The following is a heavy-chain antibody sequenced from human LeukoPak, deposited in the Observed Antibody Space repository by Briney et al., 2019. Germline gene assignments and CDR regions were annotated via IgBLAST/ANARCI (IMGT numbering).Heavy chain of an antibody. CDR3: ARARLDSSGRFDY. D-gene: IGHD3-22*01. CDR2: IYNGGST. CDR1: GGSLSSYY. J-gene: IGHJ4*02. Sequence: SDTLSLTCTVSGGSLSSYYWIWLRQSPGKGLEWFGYIYNGGSTDYNPSLKSRVTISKDTSKTPFSLRLSSVTAADTAVYYCARARLDSSGRFDYWGQGTLLTVSS. V-gene: IGHV4-59*07.